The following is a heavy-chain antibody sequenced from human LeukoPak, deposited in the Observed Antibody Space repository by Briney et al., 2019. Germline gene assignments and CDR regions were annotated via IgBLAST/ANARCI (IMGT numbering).Heavy chain of an antibody. CDR3: ARALPDALGGIGNAFDI. CDR2: IIPIFGTA. Sequence: SVNVSCKASGGTFSSYAISWVRQAPGQGLEWMGGIIPIFGTANYAQKFQGRVTITADKSTSTAYMELSSLRSEDTAVYYCARALPDALGGIGNAFDIWGQGTMVTVSS. D-gene: IGHD3-16*01. J-gene: IGHJ3*02. V-gene: IGHV1-69*06. CDR1: GGTFSSYA.